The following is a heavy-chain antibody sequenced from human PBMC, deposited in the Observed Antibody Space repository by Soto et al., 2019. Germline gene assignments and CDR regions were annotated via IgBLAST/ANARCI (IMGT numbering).Heavy chain of an antibody. CDR2: IIDSGATT. CDR3: ASPKVDFDC. Sequence: EVQILESGGGLVQPGGSLRLSCAASGFTFSTYAMSWVRQAPGKGLEWVSAIIDSGATTYYADSVKGRFTISRDNSKNTLYLQMNSLRAEDTAVYYCASPKVDFDCWGQGTLVTVSS. J-gene: IGHJ4*02. CDR1: GFTFSTYA. V-gene: IGHV3-23*01. D-gene: IGHD2-15*01.